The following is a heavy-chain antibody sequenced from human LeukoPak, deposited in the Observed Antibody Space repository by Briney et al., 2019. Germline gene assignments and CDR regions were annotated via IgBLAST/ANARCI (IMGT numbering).Heavy chain of an antibody. CDR2: ISSSGSTI. V-gene: IGHV3-11*01. CDR1: GFTFSDYY. D-gene: IGHD1-26*01. Sequence: GGSLRLSCAASGFTFSDYYISWIRQAPGKGLQWVSYISSSGSTIYYADSVKGRFTISRDNAKNSLYLQMNSLRAEDTAVYYCARDYVGRTPWERKYYYYMDVWGKGTTVTVSS. CDR3: ARDYVGRTPWERKYYYYMDV. J-gene: IGHJ6*03.